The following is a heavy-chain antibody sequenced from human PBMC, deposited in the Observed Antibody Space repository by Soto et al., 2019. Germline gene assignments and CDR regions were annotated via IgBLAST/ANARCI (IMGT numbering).Heavy chain of an antibody. D-gene: IGHD5-18*01. CDR2: IYYSGST. CDR1: GGSISSYY. CDR3: AGAYSYGYSDYYYGMDV. Sequence: SETLSLTCTVSGGSISSYYWSWIRQPPGKGLEWIGYIYYSGSTNYNPSLKSRVTISVDTSKNQFSLKLSSVTAADTAVYYCAGAYSYGYSDYYYGMDVWGQGTTVTVSS. V-gene: IGHV4-59*01. J-gene: IGHJ6*02.